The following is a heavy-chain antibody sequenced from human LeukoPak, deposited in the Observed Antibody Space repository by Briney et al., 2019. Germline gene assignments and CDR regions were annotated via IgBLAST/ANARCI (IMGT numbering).Heavy chain of an antibody. D-gene: IGHD3-16*01. CDR2: ISSSSSTR. CDR3: ARGFPPPYTGVWTVDY. J-gene: IGHJ4*02. V-gene: IGHV3-48*01. CDR1: GFTFSKFP. Sequence: GGSLRLSCTASGFTFSKFPMNWLRQAPGKGLEWVAYISSSSSTRHFADSVKGRFTISRDNAKNSLFLQVDSLRAEDTAMYYCARGFPPPYTGVWTVDYWGQGTLITVSS.